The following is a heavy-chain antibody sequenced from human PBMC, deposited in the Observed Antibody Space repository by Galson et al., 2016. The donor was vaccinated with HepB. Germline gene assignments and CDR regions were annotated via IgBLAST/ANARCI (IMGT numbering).Heavy chain of an antibody. CDR1: GGTFSSYA. D-gene: IGHD1-7*01. CDR2: IIPILGIA. J-gene: IGHJ4*02. CDR3: QSFPKPDSDPERGWNFTGGY. V-gene: IGHV1-69*04. Sequence: SVKVSCKASGGTFSSYAISWVRQAPGQGFEWMGRIIPILGIANYAQRFQGRVTITADKSTGTAYMELSSLTSEDTAVYYCQSFPKPDSDPERGWNFTGGYGGQGTLVTVSS.